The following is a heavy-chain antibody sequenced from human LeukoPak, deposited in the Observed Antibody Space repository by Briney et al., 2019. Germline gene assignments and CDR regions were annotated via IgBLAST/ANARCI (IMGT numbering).Heavy chain of an antibody. V-gene: IGHV3-7*01. Sequence: PGGSLRLSCAASGFTFSSYWMSWVRQAPGKGQEWVANIKQDGSEKYYVDSVKGRFTISRDNAKNSLYLQMNSLRAEDTAVYYCAGGIGYNRPALDYWGQGTLVTVSS. J-gene: IGHJ4*02. CDR2: IKQDGSEK. D-gene: IGHD5-24*01. CDR1: GFTFSSYW. CDR3: AGGIGYNRPALDY.